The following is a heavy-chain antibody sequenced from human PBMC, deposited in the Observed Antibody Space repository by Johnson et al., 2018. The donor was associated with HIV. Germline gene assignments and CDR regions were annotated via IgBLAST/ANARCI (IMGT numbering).Heavy chain of an antibody. J-gene: IGHJ3*02. D-gene: IGHD3-22*01. V-gene: IGHV3-23*04. CDR1: GFTFSSYA. CDR2: ISGSGGST. Sequence: EVQLVESGGGLVQPGGSLRLSCAASGFTFSSYAMSWVRQAPGKGLEWVSAISGSGGSTYYADSVKGRFTISRDNSKNTLYLQMNSLRAEDTAVYYCAKDRSLTMIVAMAGWAFDIWGQGTMVTVSS. CDR3: AKDRSLTMIVAMAGWAFDI.